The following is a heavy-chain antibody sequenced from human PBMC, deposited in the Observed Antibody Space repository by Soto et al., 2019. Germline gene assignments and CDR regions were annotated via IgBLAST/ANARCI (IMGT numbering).Heavy chain of an antibody. CDR1: GFTFSFYA. CDR2: ISGSGGSP. D-gene: IGHD3-10*02. Sequence: EVQLLESGGGLVQPGGSLRLSCAASGFTFSFYAMNWVRQAPGKGLEWVSTISGSGGSPYYADSVKGRFTISRDNSKNTLYLQMNSLRAEDTAVYYSAKEQTCSLTRAFEIWGQGTMVTVSS. V-gene: IGHV3-23*01. J-gene: IGHJ3*02. CDR3: AKEQTCSLTRAFEI.